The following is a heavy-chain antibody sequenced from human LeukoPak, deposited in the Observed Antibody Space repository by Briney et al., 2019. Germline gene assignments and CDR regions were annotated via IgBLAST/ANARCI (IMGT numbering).Heavy chain of an antibody. J-gene: IGHJ3*02. Sequence: SETLSLTCTVSGGSISSYYWSWIRQPPGKGLEWIGYIYYSGSTNYNPSLTSRVTISVDTSKNQVSLKLSSVTAADTAVYYCARDGYYYDSSGYSMALGAFDIWGQGTMVTVSS. CDR2: IYYSGST. CDR1: GGSISSYY. D-gene: IGHD3-22*01. V-gene: IGHV4-59*01. CDR3: ARDGYYYDSSGYSMALGAFDI.